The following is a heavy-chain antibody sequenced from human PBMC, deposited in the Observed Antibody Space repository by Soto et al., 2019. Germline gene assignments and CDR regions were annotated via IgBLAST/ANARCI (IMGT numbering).Heavy chain of an antibody. J-gene: IGHJ4*02. Sequence: PSETLSLTCTVSGGSISSGGYYWNWIRQHPGKGLEWIGYIYYSGSTYYNPSLKSRVSISVDTSKNHFSLKLTSVTAADTAVYYCARSVFLWGRGTLVTVSS. V-gene: IGHV4-31*03. CDR2: IYYSGST. CDR3: ARSVFL. CDR1: GGSISSGGYY. D-gene: IGHD3-10*02.